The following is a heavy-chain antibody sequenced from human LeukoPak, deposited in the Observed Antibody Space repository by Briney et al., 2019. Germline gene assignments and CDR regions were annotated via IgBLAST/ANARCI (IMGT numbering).Heavy chain of an antibody. V-gene: IGHV3-23*01. CDR1: GFTFSSYA. D-gene: IGHD2-15*01. CDR2: ISGSGGST. CDR3: AKLGIVVVVAATTWFDP. Sequence: VGSLRLSCAASGFTFSSYAMSWVRQAPGKGLEWVSAISGSGGSTYYADSVKGRFTISRDNSKNTLYLQMNSLRAKDTAVYYCAKLGIVVVVAATTWFDPWGQGTLVTVSS. J-gene: IGHJ5*02.